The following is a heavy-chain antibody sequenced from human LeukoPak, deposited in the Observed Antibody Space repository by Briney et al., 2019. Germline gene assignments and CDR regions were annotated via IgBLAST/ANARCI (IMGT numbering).Heavy chain of an antibody. CDR1: GGSISSGNYY. V-gene: IGHV4-61*02. J-gene: IGHJ4*02. D-gene: IGHD1-1*01. CDR2: IYASGRT. CDR3: ASGNWRYYFDS. Sequence: SETLSLTCTVSGGSISSGNYYWTWIRQPAGKGLEWIGRIYASGRTNYNPSLKSRVSISVDTSKNQFSLKLSSVTAADTAVYYCASGNWRYYFDSWGQGTLVTVSS.